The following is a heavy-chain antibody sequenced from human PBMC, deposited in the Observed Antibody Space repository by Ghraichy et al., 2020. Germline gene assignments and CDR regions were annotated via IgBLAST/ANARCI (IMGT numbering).Heavy chain of an antibody. D-gene: IGHD1-26*01. V-gene: IGHV3-20*04. J-gene: IGHJ4*02. Sequence: GESLNISCVASGFTFTNYNMNWVRQAPGKGLEWVSGINKNGGSTNYADSVKGRFFISRDNTENAVYLQMNSLRAADTAVYYCAKRYTGTYYSLFDYWGQGIPVTVSS. CDR2: INKNGGST. CDR1: GFTFTNYN. CDR3: AKRYTGTYYSLFDY.